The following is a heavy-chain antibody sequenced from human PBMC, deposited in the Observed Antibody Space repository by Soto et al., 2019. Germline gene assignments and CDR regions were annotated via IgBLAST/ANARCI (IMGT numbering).Heavy chain of an antibody. J-gene: IGHJ4*02. Sequence: GGSLRLSCVASGVTFRSYTFNWVRQAPGKGLEWISYFGGSAAYIYYADSVKGRFTISRDDAKSSLYLQMNSLRVEDTAVYFCVRDHAWAFDSWGQGTQVTVSS. CDR1: GVTFRSYT. CDR3: VRDHAWAFDS. D-gene: IGHD2-2*01. V-gene: IGHV3-21*05. CDR2: FGGSAAYI.